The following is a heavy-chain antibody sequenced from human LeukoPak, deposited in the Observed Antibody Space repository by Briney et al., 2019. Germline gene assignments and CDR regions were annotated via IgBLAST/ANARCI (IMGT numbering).Heavy chain of an antibody. V-gene: IGHV3-7*01. CDR1: GFTFSSYW. Sequence: GGSLRLSCAASGFTFSSYWMSWVRQAPGKGLEWVANIKQDGSEKYYLDSVKGRFTISRDNAKNSLYLQMNSLRAEDTAVYYCARDAGCSSTSCFNFDYWGQGTLVTVSS. J-gene: IGHJ4*02. CDR2: IKQDGSEK. CDR3: ARDAGCSSTSCFNFDY. D-gene: IGHD2-2*01.